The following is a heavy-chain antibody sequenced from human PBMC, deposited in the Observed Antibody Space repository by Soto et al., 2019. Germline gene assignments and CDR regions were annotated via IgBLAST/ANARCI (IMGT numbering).Heavy chain of an antibody. J-gene: IGHJ4*02. CDR1: GFTFSSYA. CDR2: ISGSGGST. CDR3: AKGQSGWYAPFDY. Sequence: EVPLLESGGGLVQPGGSLRLSCAASGFTFSSYAMSWVRQAPGKGLEWVSTISGSGGSTYYADSVKGRFTISRDNSKNTLYLQMNSLRAEETGVYYCAKGQSGWYAPFDYWGQGTLVTVSS. V-gene: IGHV3-23*01. D-gene: IGHD6-19*01.